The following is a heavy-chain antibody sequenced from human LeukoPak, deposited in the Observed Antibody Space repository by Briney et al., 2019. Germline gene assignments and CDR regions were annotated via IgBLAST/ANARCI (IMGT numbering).Heavy chain of an antibody. D-gene: IGHD3-22*01. V-gene: IGHV1-2*02. J-gene: IGHJ6*03. Sequence: ASVKVSCKASGYTFTGYYMHWVRQAPGQGLEWMGWINPNSGGTNYAQKFQGRVTMTRDTSISTAYMELSRLRSDATAVYDCAADYYNSSGIDYYYYYMDVWGKGTTVTVSS. CDR2: INPNSGGT. CDR1: GYTFTGYY. CDR3: AADYYNSSGIDYYYYYMDV.